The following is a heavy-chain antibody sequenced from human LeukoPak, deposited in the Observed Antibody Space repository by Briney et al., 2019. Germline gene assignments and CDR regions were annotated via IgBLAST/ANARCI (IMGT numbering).Heavy chain of an antibody. CDR2: ISSSGSGGST. Sequence: GGSLRLSCAASGVTLSSYAMSWARQAPGKGLEWVSGISSSGSGGSTYYADSVKGRFTISRDNSKNTLYLQMNSLRAEDTAVYYCAKDLLVGATTDYWGQGTLVTVSS. CDR3: AKDLLVGATTDY. D-gene: IGHD1-26*01. J-gene: IGHJ4*02. CDR1: GVTLSSYA. V-gene: IGHV3-23*01.